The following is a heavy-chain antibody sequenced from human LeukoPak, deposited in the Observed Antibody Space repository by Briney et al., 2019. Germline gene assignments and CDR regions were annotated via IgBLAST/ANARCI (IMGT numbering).Heavy chain of an antibody. CDR1: GFIVDDFT. CDR2: INWDGGST. J-gene: IGHJ4*02. CDR3: ARGDVALHMNFYH. D-gene: IGHD5-12*01. Sequence: GGSLRLFYAAAGFIVDDFTLLWVRQAPGKGLEWVSFINWDGGSTYYADSVKARFTISRDNSKHSLYLQMDSLTTEDTSFYHCARGDVALHMNFYHWGQGTLVTVSS. V-gene: IGHV3-43*01.